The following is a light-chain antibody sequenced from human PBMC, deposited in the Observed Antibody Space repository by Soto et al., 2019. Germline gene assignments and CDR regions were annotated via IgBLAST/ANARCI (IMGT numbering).Light chain of an antibody. CDR2: AAS. Sequence: DIHMTQSPSSLSASVGDRSTITCRAGQSISSYLNWYQQKLGKAPKLLIYAASSLQSGVPSRFSGSGSETEFTLTISSPQPDDFATYYCQHYNSYSEAFGQGTKVDIK. CDR3: QHYNSYSEA. J-gene: IGKJ1*01. CDR1: QSISSY. V-gene: IGKV1-39*01.